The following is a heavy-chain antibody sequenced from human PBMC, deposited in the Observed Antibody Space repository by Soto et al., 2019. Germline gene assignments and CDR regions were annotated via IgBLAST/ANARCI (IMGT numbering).Heavy chain of an antibody. D-gene: IGHD3-22*01. V-gene: IGHV4-59*01. Sequence: SETLSLTCIVSGDSIKSDYWSWIRQPPGKGLEWIWYIYYSGRTKYNPSLTSRVTISIDSSKQQFSLKLTSVTAADTAVYYCARYDTSGTSLPYWGQGMLVTVSS. CDR2: IYYSGRT. CDR1: GDSIKSDY. J-gene: IGHJ4*02. CDR3: ARYDTSGTSLPY.